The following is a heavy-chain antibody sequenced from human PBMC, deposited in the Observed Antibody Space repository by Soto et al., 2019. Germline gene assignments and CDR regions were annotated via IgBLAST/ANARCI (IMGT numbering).Heavy chain of an antibody. D-gene: IGHD3-10*01. J-gene: IGHJ4*02. CDR3: ARFSLTGPRS. CDR1: CGSISSGGYY. CDR2: IYYSGIT. Sequence: SETLSLTCTVSCGSISSGGYYWRWIRQHSGKGLEWIGYIYYSGITYCNPSLKSRVTISVHTSKNNFSLQLSSVNVADTDVYYSARFSLTGPRSWGQVTLVSVSS. V-gene: IGHV4-31*03.